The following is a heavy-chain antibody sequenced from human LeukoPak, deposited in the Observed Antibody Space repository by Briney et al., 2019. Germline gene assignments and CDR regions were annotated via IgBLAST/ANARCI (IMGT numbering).Heavy chain of an antibody. CDR1: GGTFSSYA. CDR2: IIPIFGTA. CDR3: ATYVDTAMVVDAFDI. V-gene: IGHV1-69*13. Sequence: GASVEVSCKASGGTFSSYAISWVRQAPGQGLEWMGGIIPIFGTANYAQKFQGRVTITADESTSTAYMELSSLRSEDTAVYYCATYVDTAMVVDAFDIWGQGTMVTVSS. D-gene: IGHD5-18*01. J-gene: IGHJ3*02.